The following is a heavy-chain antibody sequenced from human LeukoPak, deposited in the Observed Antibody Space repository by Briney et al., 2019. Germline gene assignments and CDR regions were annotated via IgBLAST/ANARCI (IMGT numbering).Heavy chain of an antibody. V-gene: IGHV3-66*01. CDR1: GFTVSSNY. D-gene: IGHD3-10*01. CDR3: TKGLWAGVSAARD. CDR2: IYTGGDT. J-gene: IGHJ4*02. Sequence: PGGSLRLSCAAPGFTVSSNYMSWVRQAPGKGLEWVSGIYTGGDTYYADSVKDRFTISRDNSKNTLYLQMNSLRAEDTAVYYCTKGLWAGVSAARDWGQGTLVTVSS.